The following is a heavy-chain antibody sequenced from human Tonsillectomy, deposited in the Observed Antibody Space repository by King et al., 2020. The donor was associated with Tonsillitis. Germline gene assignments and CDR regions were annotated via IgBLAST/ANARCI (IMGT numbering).Heavy chain of an antibody. CDR3: AKASTYYFDSSGYAQYLDY. Sequence: QLVQSGGGLVQPGRSRRLSCAASGFTFDDYAMHWVRQAPGKGLEGVSGISWNSGSIGYADSMKGRFTISRDNAKNTLYLQMNRLRAEDTALHYCAKASTYYFDSSGYAQYLDYWGQGTRVTVSS. CDR1: GFTFDDYA. CDR2: ISWNSGSI. V-gene: IGHV3-9*01. D-gene: IGHD3-22*01. J-gene: IGHJ4*02.